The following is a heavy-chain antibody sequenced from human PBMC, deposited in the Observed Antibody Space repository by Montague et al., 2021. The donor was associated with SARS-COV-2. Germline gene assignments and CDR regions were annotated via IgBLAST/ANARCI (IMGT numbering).Heavy chain of an antibody. D-gene: IGHD1-26*01. CDR3: ARDIWEPEVRSRGWFDP. Sequence: SETLSLTCGVSRGSISDNNWWSWVRQSPETGLEWIGEISLGGHTDYNPSLKSRVTISLDKSKNQFSLKLTSVTAADTAVYYCARDIWEPEVRSRGWFDPWGQGILVTVSS. CDR1: RGSISDNNW. CDR2: ISLGGHT. V-gene: IGHV4-4*02. J-gene: IGHJ5*02.